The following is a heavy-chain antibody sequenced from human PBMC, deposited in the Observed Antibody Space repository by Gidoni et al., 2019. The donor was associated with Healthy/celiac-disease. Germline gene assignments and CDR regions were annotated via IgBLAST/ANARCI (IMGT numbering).Heavy chain of an antibody. CDR3: ARSSYGPNWFDP. J-gene: IGHJ5*02. D-gene: IGHD4-17*01. V-gene: IGHV3-66*01. CDR1: GFTVSSNY. CDR2: IYSGGST. Sequence: EVQLVESGGGLVQPGGSLRLSCAASGFTVSSNYMSWVRRAPGKGLEWVSVIYSGGSTYYADSVKGRFTISRDNSKNTLYLQMNSLRAEDTAVYYCARSSYGPNWFDPWGQGTLVTVSS.